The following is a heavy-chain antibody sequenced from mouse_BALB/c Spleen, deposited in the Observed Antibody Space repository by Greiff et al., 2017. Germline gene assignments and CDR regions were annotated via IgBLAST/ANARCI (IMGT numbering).Heavy chain of an antibody. CDR3: ARHGNYAMDY. Sequence: EVHLVESWGGLVQPGGSLKLSCAASGFTFSSYTMSWVRQTPEKRLEWVAYISNGGGSTYYPDTVKGRFTISRDNAKNTLYLQMSSLKSEDTAMYYCARHGNYAMDYWGQGTSVTASS. CDR2: ISNGGGST. CDR1: GFTFSSYT. V-gene: IGHV5-12-2*01. D-gene: IGHD1-1*02. J-gene: IGHJ4*01.